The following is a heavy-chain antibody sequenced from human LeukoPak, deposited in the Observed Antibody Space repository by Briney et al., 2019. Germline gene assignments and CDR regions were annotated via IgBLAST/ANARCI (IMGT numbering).Heavy chain of an antibody. CDR3: ARDPSGWYFVDY. CDR1: GYTLTELS. J-gene: IGHJ4*02. V-gene: IGHV1-24*01. D-gene: IGHD6-19*01. CDR2: FDPEDGEA. Sequence: GASVKVSCKVSGYTLTELSMHWVRQAPGKGLEWMGGFDPEDGEAIYAQKFQGRVTMTEDTSTDTAYMGLSSLRSEDTAVYYCARDPSGWYFVDYWGQGTLVTVSS.